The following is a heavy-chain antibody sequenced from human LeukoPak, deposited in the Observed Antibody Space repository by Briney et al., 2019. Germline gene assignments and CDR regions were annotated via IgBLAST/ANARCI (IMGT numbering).Heavy chain of an antibody. CDR3: ARANDYATPYYYYYYGMDV. Sequence: PGGSLRLSCAASGFTFSSYSMNWVRQAPGKGLEWVSSISSSSSYIYYADSVKGRFTISRDNAKNSLYLQMNSLRAEDTAVYYCARANDYATPYYYYYYGMDVWGQGTTVTVSS. D-gene: IGHD4-17*01. J-gene: IGHJ6*02. CDR1: GFTFSSYS. CDR2: ISSSSSYI. V-gene: IGHV3-21*01.